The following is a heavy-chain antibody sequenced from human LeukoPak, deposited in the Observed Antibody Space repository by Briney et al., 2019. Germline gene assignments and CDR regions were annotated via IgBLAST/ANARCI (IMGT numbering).Heavy chain of an antibody. CDR2: VYYSGTT. D-gene: IGHD4-23*01. V-gene: IGHV4-38-2*02. CDR3: ARHFYGGSGAFDI. J-gene: IGHJ3*02. CDR1: GYSISSGYY. Sequence: SETLSLTCTVSGYSISSGYYWGWIRQPPGKGLEWIGYVYYSGTTYYNPSLKSRVTMSVDTSKNQFSLKLISVTAADTAVYYCARHFYGGSGAFDIWGQGTMVTVSS.